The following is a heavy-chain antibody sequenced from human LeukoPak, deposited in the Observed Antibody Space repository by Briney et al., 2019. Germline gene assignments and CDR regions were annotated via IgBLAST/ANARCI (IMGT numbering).Heavy chain of an antibody. CDR3: AKLLGTATRYYY. CDR2: INPDGSVK. D-gene: IGHD1-1*01. Sequence: PGGCLRLSCATSGFTFSSNWMSWVRQAPGKGLEWVASINPDGSVKHHVDSVKGRFTISRDNAKNSLSLQMDTLRSGDTAVYYSAKLLGTATRYYYWGWGTLVIVSS. V-gene: IGHV3-7*01. J-gene: IGHJ4*02. CDR1: GFTFSSNW.